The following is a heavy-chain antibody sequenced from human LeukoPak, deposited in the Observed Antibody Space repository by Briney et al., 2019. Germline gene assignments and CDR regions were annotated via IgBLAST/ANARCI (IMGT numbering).Heavy chain of an antibody. Sequence: GGSLRLSCAASGLTFSSYAMTWARQAPGKGLEWVSTISGGGGSTYYADSVKGRFTISRDNSKNTLSVQMNSLRAEDTALYFCASLDDDGGYWGQRTLVTVSS. D-gene: IGHD3-16*01. V-gene: IGHV3-23*01. CDR1: GLTFSSYA. CDR3: ASLDDDGGY. CDR2: ISGGGGST. J-gene: IGHJ4*02.